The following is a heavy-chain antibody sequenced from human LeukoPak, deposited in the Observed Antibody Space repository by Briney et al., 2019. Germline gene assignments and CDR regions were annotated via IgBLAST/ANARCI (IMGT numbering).Heavy chain of an antibody. V-gene: IGHV1-8*02. J-gene: IGHJ4*02. CDR2: MNPNSGNT. D-gene: IGHD2-2*01. CDR3: ARGGHGRSCRASSTSCYLGY. Sequence: ASVKVSCKASGGTFSSYAISWVRQATGQGLEWMGWMNPNSGNTGYAQKFQGRVTMTRNTSISTAYMELSSLRSEDTAVYYCARGGHGRSCRASSTSCYLGYWGQGTLVTVSS. CDR1: GGTFSSYA.